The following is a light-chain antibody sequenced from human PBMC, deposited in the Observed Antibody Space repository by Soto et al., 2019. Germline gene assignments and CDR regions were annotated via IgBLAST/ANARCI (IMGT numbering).Light chain of an antibody. CDR3: SSYTISSTSYV. CDR2: DVS. J-gene: IGLJ1*01. CDR1: SSDVGDYNY. V-gene: IGLV2-14*01. Sequence: ALTQPASVSGSPGQSITISCIGTSSDVGDYNYVSWYQQHPGKAPKLMIYDVSNRPSGVSNRFSGSKSGNTASLTISGLQAEDEADYYCSSYTISSTSYVFGTGTKLTVL.